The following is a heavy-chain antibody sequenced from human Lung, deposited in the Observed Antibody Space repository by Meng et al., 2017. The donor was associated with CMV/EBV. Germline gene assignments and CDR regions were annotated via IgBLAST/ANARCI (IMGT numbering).Heavy chain of an antibody. J-gene: IGHJ5*02. CDR2: IYYSGST. V-gene: IGHV4-31*03. CDR3: ARGGTSTFAP. CDR1: GGSISSGGYY. Sequence: LXCTVSGGSISSGGYYWSWIRQHPGKGLEWIGYIYYSGSTYYNPSLKSRVTISVDTSKNQFSLKLSSVTAADTAVYYCARGGTSTFAPWGQGTLVTVSS. D-gene: IGHD1-1*01.